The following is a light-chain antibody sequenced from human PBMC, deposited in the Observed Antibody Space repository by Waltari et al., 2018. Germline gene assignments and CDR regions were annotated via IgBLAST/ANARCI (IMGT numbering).Light chain of an antibody. Sequence: DIQMTQSPSTLSASVGDRVTITCRASQSISSWLAWYQQKPGKAPKLLIYKASSLESGVPSRFSGSGSGTEFTLTISSLQPDDFATYYCQQGYSTLWTFGQGTKVEIK. J-gene: IGKJ1*01. CDR1: QSISSW. CDR3: QQGYSTLWT. CDR2: KAS. V-gene: IGKV1-5*03.